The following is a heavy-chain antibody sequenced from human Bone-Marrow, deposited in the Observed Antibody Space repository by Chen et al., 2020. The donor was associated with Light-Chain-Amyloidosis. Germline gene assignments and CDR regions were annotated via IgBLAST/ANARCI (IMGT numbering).Heavy chain of an antibody. V-gene: IGHV1-2*02. CDR2: INPNSGGT. J-gene: IGHJ4*02. Sequence: QVQLVQSGAEVKKPGASVTVSCKASGYTFTGYYMHWVRQAPGQGLEWMGWINPNSGGTNYAQKFQGRVTMTRDTSISTAYMELSRLRSDDTAVYYCARDLVPYDSSGYYYGFDYWGQGTLVTVSS. CDR3: ARDLVPYDSSGYYYGFDY. CDR1: GYTFTGYY. D-gene: IGHD3-22*01.